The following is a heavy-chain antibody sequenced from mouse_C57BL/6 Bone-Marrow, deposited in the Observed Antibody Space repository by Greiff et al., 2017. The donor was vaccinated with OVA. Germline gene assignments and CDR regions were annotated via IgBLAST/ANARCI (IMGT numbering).Heavy chain of an antibody. Sequence: VQLKESGPGMVKPSQSLSLTCTVTGYSITSGYDWHWIRHFPGNKLEWMGYISYSGSTNYNPSLKSRISITHDTSKNHFFLKLNSVTTEDTATYYCARKGLWDAMDYWGQGTSVTVSS. CDR1: GYSITSGYD. J-gene: IGHJ4*01. CDR3: ARKGLWDAMDY. D-gene: IGHD1-1*02. V-gene: IGHV3-1*01. CDR2: ISYSGST.